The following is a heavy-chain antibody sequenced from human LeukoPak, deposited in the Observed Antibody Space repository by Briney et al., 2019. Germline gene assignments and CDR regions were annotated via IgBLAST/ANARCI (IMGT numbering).Heavy chain of an antibody. V-gene: IGHV3-9*01. CDR1: GFTFDVYA. CDR2: ISWNSGSI. Sequence: GGSLRLSCAASGFTFDVYAMHWVRQAPGKGLEWVSGISWNSGSIGYADSVKGRFTISRDNAKNSLYLQMNSLRAEDTALYYCAKDTSGLGNAFDIWGQGTMVTVSS. J-gene: IGHJ3*02. D-gene: IGHD6-19*01. CDR3: AKDTSGLGNAFDI.